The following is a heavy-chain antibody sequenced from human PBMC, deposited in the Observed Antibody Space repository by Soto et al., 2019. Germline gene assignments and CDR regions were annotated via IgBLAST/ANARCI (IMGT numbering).Heavy chain of an antibody. CDR3: EREPSDCSSSRCRGSYGLDA. J-gene: IGHJ6*02. D-gene: IGHD2-2*01. Sequence: GGSLRLSCAASRFTFSTYSINWVRQAPWKGLEWVSSISSSGTYIHYADSLKGRFTISRDNAKNSLYLQMISLRAEDTAVYYHEREPSDCSSSRCRGSYGLDAWGQGNTVA. V-gene: IGHV3-21*01. CDR2: ISSSGTYI. CDR1: RFTFSTYS.